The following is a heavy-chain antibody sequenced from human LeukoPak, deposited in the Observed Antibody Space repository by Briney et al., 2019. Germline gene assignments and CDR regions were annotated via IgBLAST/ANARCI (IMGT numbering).Heavy chain of an antibody. J-gene: IGHJ3*02. CDR2: IYYSGST. CDR1: GGSISSYY. D-gene: IGHD6-19*01. V-gene: IGHV4-59*12. CDR3: ARVAVAVKDAFDI. Sequence: SETLSLTCTVSGGSISSYYWSWIRQPPGKGLEWIGYIYYSGSTNYNPSLKSRVTISVDTSKNQFSLKLSSVTAADTAVYYYARVAVAVKDAFDIWGQGTMVTVSS.